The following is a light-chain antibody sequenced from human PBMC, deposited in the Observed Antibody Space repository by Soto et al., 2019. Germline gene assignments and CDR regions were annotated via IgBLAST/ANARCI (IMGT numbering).Light chain of an antibody. V-gene: IGLV2-23*02. CDR2: EVT. CDR3: CSYAGSSTYV. Sequence: QSVLTQPASLSGSPGQSITISCTGTSSDVGIYNIASWYQQLPGKAPRVLIYEVTKRPSGVSNRFSGSKSGNTASLTISGLQAEDEADYYCCSYAGSSTYVFGTGTKV. CDR1: SSDVGIYNI. J-gene: IGLJ1*01.